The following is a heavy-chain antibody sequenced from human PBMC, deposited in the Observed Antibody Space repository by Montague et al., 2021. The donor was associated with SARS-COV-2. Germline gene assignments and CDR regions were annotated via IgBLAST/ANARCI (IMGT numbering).Heavy chain of an antibody. D-gene: IGHD3-22*01. V-gene: IGHV4-39*07. CDR2: NNYSGRT. CDR1: GGSISSSTYY. J-gene: IGHJ5*02. CDR3: AGRPYFYDSSGQFDP. Sequence: SETLSLTCTVSGGSISSSTYYWVWIRQPPGKGLEWIASNNYSGRTNFNPSLKSRVAISIDTSKNPFSLKLSSVTDADTAVYYCAGRPYFYDSSGQFDPWGQGVLVTVSS.